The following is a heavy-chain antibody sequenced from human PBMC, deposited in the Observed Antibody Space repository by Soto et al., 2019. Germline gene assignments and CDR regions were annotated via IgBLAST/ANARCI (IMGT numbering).Heavy chain of an antibody. J-gene: IGHJ5*02. Sequence: SVKVSCKASGGTFSSYTISWVRQAPGQGLEWMGRIIPILGIANYAQKFQGRVTITADKSTSTAYMELSSLRSEDTAVYYCARDLAQVTFSTSNWFDPWGQGTLVTVSS. CDR3: ARDLAQVTFSTSNWFDP. CDR2: IIPILGIA. V-gene: IGHV1-69*04. D-gene: IGHD2-2*01. CDR1: GGTFSSYT.